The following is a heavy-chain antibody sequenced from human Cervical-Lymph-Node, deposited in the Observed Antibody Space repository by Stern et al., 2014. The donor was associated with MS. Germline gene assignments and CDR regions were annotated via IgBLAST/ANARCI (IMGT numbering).Heavy chain of an antibody. J-gene: IGHJ6*02. CDR1: GFSLSTSGMC. V-gene: IGHV2-70*01. CDR2: IDWDDDK. Sequence: QVTLRESGPALVKPTQTLTLTCTFSGFSLSTSGMCVSWIRQPPGKALEWLALIDWDDDKYYRKSLKTRLTISKDTSKNQVVLTMTNMDPVDTATYYCARIPLGDYEGGYYGMDVWGQGTTVTVSS. CDR3: ARIPLGDYEGGYYGMDV. D-gene: IGHD4-17*01.